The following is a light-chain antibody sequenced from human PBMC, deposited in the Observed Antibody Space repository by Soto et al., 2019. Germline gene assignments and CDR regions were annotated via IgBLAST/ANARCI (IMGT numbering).Light chain of an antibody. Sequence: DVQMTQPPSSLSASVGDSLTLTCRASQTVTSYLNWYQQKPGKAPKLLIYAASTLQSGVPSRFSGSGSGTEFTLTIISLQPEDFATYYCQQSYRFPKTFGRGTKVDI. J-gene: IGKJ1*01. V-gene: IGKV1-39*01. CDR2: AAS. CDR1: QTVTSY. CDR3: QQSYRFPKT.